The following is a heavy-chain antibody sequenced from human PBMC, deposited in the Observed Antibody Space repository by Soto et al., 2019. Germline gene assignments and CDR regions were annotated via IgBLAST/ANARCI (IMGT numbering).Heavy chain of an antibody. Sequence: SETLSLTCTVSGGSISSGGYYWSWIRQHPGKGLEWIGYIYYSGSTYYNPSLKSRVTISVDTSKNQFSLKLSSVTAADTAVYYCARGYSSSSIDFDYWGQGTLVTVSS. CDR3: ARGYSSSSIDFDY. V-gene: IGHV4-31*03. D-gene: IGHD6-6*01. J-gene: IGHJ4*02. CDR1: GGSISSGGYY. CDR2: IYYSGST.